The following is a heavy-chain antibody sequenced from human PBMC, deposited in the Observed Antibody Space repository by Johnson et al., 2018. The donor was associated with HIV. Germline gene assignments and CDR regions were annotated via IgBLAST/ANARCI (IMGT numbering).Heavy chain of an antibody. V-gene: IGHV3-NL1*01. CDR2: IYSGGST. J-gene: IGHJ3*01. CDR3: AKTRMGGILDAFDL. Sequence: QVQLVESGGGVVKPGGSLRLSCAASAFTFSSYAMHWVRQAPGKGLEWVSGIYSGGSTYYADSVRGGFTISRDNSKNTLYLQMNSLTMEDTAVFYCAKTRMGGILDAFDLWGQGTMVIVS. D-gene: IGHD3-10*01. CDR1: AFTFSSYA.